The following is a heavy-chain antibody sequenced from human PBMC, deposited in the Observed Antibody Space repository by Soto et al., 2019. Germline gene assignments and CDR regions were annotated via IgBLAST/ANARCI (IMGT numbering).Heavy chain of an antibody. CDR3: ARASIAARPYYFDY. D-gene: IGHD6-6*01. CDR1: GGSISSGGYY. J-gene: IGHJ4*02. Sequence: SETLSLTCTVSGGSISSGGYYWSWIRQHPGKGLEWIGYIYYSGSTYYNPSLKSRVTISVDTSKNQFSLKLSSVTAADTAVYYCARASIAARPYYFDYWGQGTLVPSPQ. V-gene: IGHV4-31*03. CDR2: IYYSGST.